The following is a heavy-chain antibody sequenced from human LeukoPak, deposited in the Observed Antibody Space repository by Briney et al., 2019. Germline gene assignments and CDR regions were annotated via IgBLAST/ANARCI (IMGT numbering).Heavy chain of an antibody. CDR3: ARGVGGTTVRGVILYYYYGMDV. CDR2: IYYSGST. V-gene: IGHV4-59*01. Sequence: SETLSLTCAVSGGSISSYYWSWIRQPPGKGLEWIGYIYYSGSTNYNPSLKSRVTISVDTSKSQFSLKLSSVIAADTAVYYCARGVGGTTVRGVILYYYYGMDVWGQGTTVTVSS. J-gene: IGHJ6*02. CDR1: GGSISSYY. D-gene: IGHD3-10*01.